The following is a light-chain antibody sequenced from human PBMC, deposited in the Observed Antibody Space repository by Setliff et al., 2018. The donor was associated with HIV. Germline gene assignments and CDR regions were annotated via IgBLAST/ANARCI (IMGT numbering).Light chain of an antibody. CDR2: EVS. Sequence: QSALAQPASVSGSPGQSVTIPCTGISSDVGSYNLVSWYRQYPGKAPKLMIYEVSKRPSGVSNRFSGSKSGNTASLTISGLQAEDEADYYCCSYAGSYTWVFGGGTQLTVL. CDR1: SSDVGSYNL. J-gene: IGLJ3*02. V-gene: IGLV2-23*02. CDR3: CSYAGSYTWV.